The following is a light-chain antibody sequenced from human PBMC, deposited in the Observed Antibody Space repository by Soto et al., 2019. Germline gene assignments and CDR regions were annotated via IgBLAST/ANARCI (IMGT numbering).Light chain of an antibody. CDR2: EDS. Sequence: QSALTQPASVSGSPGQSITISCTGTSSDVGGYNSVSWYQQHPGKAPELMIYEDSNRPSGVSNRFSGSKSGNTASLTISGLQAEDEADYYCSSYTTINTRVFGGGTKVTVL. CDR1: SSDVGGYNS. V-gene: IGLV2-14*01. J-gene: IGLJ3*02. CDR3: SSYTTINTRV.